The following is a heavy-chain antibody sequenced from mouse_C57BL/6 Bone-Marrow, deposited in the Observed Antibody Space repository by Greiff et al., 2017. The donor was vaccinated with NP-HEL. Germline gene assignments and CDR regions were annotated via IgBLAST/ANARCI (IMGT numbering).Heavy chain of an antibody. D-gene: IGHD2-5*01. CDR3: ARHYYSNYFDY. Sequence: EVQLVESGGDLVKPGGSLKLSCAASAFTFSSSGMSWVRQTPDKRLEWVATISSGGSYTYYPDSVKGRFTISRDNAKNTLYLQMSSLKSEDTAMYYCARHYYSNYFDYWGQGTTLTVSS. CDR1: AFTFSSSG. V-gene: IGHV5-6*01. J-gene: IGHJ2*01. CDR2: ISSGGSYT.